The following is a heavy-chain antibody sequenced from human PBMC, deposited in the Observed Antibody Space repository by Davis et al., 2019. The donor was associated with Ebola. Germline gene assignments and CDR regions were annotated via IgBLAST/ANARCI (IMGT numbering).Heavy chain of an antibody. CDR1: GFTFSSYW. V-gene: IGHV3-7*01. J-gene: IGHJ2*01. CDR2: IKQDGSEK. Sequence: PGGSLRLSCAASGFTFSSYWMSWVRQAPGKGLEWVANIKQDGSEKYYVDSVKGRFTISRDNAKNSLYLQMNSLRAEDTAVYYCAREGPEEMATRGFDLWGRGTLVTVSS. D-gene: IGHD5-24*01. CDR3: AREGPEEMATRGFDL.